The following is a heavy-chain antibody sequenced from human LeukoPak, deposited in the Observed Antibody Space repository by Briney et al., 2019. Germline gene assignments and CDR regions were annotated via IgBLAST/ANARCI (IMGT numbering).Heavy chain of an antibody. J-gene: IGHJ5*02. CDR2: ISPGSTSM. CDR1: GFAFSSYS. Sequence: GGSLRLSCAASGFAFSSYSLNWVRQAPGKGLEWVSYISPGSTSMYYADSVRGRFTISRDNARNSLYLQMNSLSTEDTALYYCARDAASGSNWFDPWGQGTLVTVSS. D-gene: IGHD3-3*01. CDR3: ARDAASGSNWFDP. V-gene: IGHV3-48*01.